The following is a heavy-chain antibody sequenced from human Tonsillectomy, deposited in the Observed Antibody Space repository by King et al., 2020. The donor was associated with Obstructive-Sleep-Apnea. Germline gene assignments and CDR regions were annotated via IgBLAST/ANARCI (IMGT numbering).Heavy chain of an antibody. V-gene: IGHV3-30*18. CDR2: ISYDGSNK. D-gene: IGHD2/OR15-2a*01. CDR1: GFTFSSYR. J-gene: IGHJ4*02. CDR3: AKEWVNSIDYFDY. Sequence: VQLVESGGGVVQPGRSLRLSCAASGFTFSSYRMHWVRQAPGKGLEWVAVISYDGSNKYYADSVKGRFTISRDNSKNTLYLQMNSLRAEDTAVYYCAKEWVNSIDYFDYWGQGTLVTVSS.